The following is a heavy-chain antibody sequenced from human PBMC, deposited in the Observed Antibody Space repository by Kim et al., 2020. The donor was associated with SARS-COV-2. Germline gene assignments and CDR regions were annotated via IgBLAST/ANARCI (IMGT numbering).Heavy chain of an antibody. CDR1: GYTFTSYY. V-gene: IGHV1-46*01. D-gene: IGHD2-21*01. J-gene: IGHJ6*02. Sequence: ASVKVSCKASGYTFTSYYMHWVRQAPGQGLEWMGIINPSGGSTSYAQKFQGRVTMTRDTSTSTVYMELSSLRSEDTAVYYCASDGHIVVVIAIPSKTGYYGMDVWGQGNTVTVSS. CDR2: INPSGGST. CDR3: ASDGHIVVVIAIPSKTGYYGMDV.